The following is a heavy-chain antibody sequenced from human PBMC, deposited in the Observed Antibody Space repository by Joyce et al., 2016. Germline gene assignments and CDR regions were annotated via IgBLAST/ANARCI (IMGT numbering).Heavy chain of an antibody. CDR3: ARIYSTSCSGGSCTRGYFDY. V-gene: IGHV4-34*01. CDR1: GGSFSGFS. J-gene: IGHJ4*02. CDR2: IKHRGST. D-gene: IGHD2-15*01. Sequence: QVQLQQWGAGLLKPSETLSLTCAVYGGSFSGFSWNWFRQPPGKGLEWIGEIKHRGSTNYNPSLKSRVTISVDTSKNHFSLKLSSVTAADTAVYFCARIYSTSCSGGSCTRGYFDYWGQGSLVTVSS.